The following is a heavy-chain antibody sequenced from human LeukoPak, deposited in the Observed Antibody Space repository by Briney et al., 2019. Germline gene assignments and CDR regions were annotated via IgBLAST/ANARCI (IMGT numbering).Heavy chain of an antibody. J-gene: IGHJ4*02. V-gene: IGHV4-39*01. CDR2: IYYTGTT. Sequence: PSETLSLTCTVSGGSISSSSYYWGWIRQPPEKGLEWIGSIYYTGTTYYKPSLKSRVTISVDTSKNQFSLKLSSVTAADTAVYYCAYGDYLYWGQGTLVTVSS. CDR3: AYGDYLY. CDR1: GGSISSSSYY. D-gene: IGHD4-17*01.